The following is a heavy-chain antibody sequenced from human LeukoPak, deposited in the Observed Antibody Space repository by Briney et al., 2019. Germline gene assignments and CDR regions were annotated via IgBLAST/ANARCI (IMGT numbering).Heavy chain of an antibody. V-gene: IGHV1-69-2*01. D-gene: IGHD2-15*01. CDR2: VDPEDGET. Sequence: ASVKVSCKVSGYTFTDYYMHWVQQAPGRGLEWMGLVDPEDGETIYAEKFQGRVTITADTSTDTTYRELSSLRSEDTAVYYCATDRWGGYCSGGSCYFDYWGQGTLVTVSS. J-gene: IGHJ4*02. CDR3: ATDRWGGYCSGGSCYFDY. CDR1: GYTFTDYY.